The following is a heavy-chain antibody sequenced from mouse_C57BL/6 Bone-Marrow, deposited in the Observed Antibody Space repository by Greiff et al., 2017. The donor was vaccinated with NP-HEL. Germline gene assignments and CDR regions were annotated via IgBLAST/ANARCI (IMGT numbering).Heavy chain of an antibody. D-gene: IGHD1-1*01. CDR1: GYTFTSYW. CDR2: IYPGSGST. V-gene: IGHV1-55*01. Sequence: QVHVKQPGAELVKPGASVKMSCKASGYTFTSYWITWVKQRPGQGLEWIGDIYPGSGSTNYNEKFKSKATLTVDTSSSTAYMQLSSLTSEDSAVYYCAREVTTVPWFAYWGQGTLVTVSA. CDR3: AREVTTVPWFAY. J-gene: IGHJ3*01.